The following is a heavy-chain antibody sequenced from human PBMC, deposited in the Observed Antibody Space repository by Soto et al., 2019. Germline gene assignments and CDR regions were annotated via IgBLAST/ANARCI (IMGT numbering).Heavy chain of an antibody. J-gene: IGHJ4*01. D-gene: IGHD1-1*01. Sequence: QVQLQESGPGLVKPSQTLSLTCTVSGDSISSGDYYWSWIRQPPGKGLEWIGYIYYTGITKHNPSLKSRPTISVDASKNESSLKVTSVTAADTAIYYCARHYNLPDHRGDGTRVTVSS. CDR1: GDSISSGDYY. CDR3: ARHYNLPDH. V-gene: IGHV4-30-4*01. CDR2: IYYTGIT.